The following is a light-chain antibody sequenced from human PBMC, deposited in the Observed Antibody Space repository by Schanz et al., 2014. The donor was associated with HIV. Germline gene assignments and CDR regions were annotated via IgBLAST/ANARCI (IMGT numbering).Light chain of an antibody. CDR3: QQYGSSPT. Sequence: EIVLTQSPGTLALSPGERANLSCRASQTVTNSYLAWYQKKPGQAPRLLIFGAFTRATGIPDRFSGGVSGTDFTLTISRVEPEDYAVYYCQQYGSSPTFGQGTKVEIK. CDR2: GAF. J-gene: IGKJ1*01. V-gene: IGKV3-20*01. CDR1: QTVTNSY.